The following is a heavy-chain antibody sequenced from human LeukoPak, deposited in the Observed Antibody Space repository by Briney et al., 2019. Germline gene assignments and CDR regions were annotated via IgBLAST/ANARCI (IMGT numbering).Heavy chain of an antibody. V-gene: IGHV1-2*02. Sequence: GASVKVSCEASGYTFTDYYLHWVRQAPGQGLQWMGWINPNSGGTNYAQKFQGRVTMTRDTSISTAYMELSRLRSDDTAVYYCARDSSGYYYWAYGMDVWGQGTTVTVSS. CDR1: GYTFTDYY. CDR3: ARDSSGYYYWAYGMDV. CDR2: INPNSGGT. D-gene: IGHD3-22*01. J-gene: IGHJ6*02.